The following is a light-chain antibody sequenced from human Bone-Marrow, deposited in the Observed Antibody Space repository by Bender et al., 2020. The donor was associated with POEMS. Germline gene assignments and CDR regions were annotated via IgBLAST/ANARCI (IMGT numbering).Light chain of an antibody. CDR2: DVN. CDR3: CSYAGNIVI. V-gene: IGLV2-8*01. J-gene: IGLJ2*01. CDR1: SSDVGGYNY. Sequence: QFALTQPPSASGSPGQSVTISCTGTSSDVGGYNYVSWYQQHPGKAPKALIHDVNKRPLGVPDRFSGSKSGNTASLTISGLQAEDEADYYCCSYAGNIVIFGGGTRLTVL.